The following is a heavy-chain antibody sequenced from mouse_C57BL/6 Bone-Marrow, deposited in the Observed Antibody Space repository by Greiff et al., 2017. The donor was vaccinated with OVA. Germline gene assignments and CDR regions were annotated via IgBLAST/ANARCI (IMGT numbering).Heavy chain of an antibody. J-gene: IGHJ2*01. CDR1: GFTFSSYG. CDR3: ARHPPGVFDY. V-gene: IGHV5-6*01. CDR2: ISSGGSYT. Sequence: EVHLVESGGDLVKPGGSLKLSCAASGFTFSSYGMSWVRQTPDKRLEWVATISSGGSYTYYPDSVKGRFTISRDNAKNTLYLQMSSLKSEDTAMYYCARHPPGVFDYWGQGTTLTVSS.